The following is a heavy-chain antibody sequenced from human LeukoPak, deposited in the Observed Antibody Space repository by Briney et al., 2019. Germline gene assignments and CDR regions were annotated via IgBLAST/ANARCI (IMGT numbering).Heavy chain of an antibody. CDR3: ATGVGLAAAGHWNFQH. Sequence: AASVKVSCKASGGTFSSYAISWVRQAPGQGLEWMGGIIPIFGTANYAQKFQGRVTITTDESTSTAYMELSSLRSEDTAVYYCATGVGLAAAGHWNFQHWGQGTLVTVSS. J-gene: IGHJ1*01. CDR2: IIPIFGTA. V-gene: IGHV1-69*05. CDR1: GGTFSSYA. D-gene: IGHD6-13*01.